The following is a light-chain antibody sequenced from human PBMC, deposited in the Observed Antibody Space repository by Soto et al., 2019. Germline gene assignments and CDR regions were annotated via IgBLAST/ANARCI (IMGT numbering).Light chain of an antibody. V-gene: IGLV2-14*01. Sequence: QSVLTQPASVSGSPGQSITIPFTGTSSDVGGYNYVSWYQLHPGKAPKLIIYEVNNRPSGLSNRFSGSKSGNTASLTISGLQAEDEGDYYCSSYTSDTSPYVFGTGTKVTVL. CDR2: EVN. J-gene: IGLJ1*01. CDR3: SSYTSDTSPYV. CDR1: SSDVGGYNY.